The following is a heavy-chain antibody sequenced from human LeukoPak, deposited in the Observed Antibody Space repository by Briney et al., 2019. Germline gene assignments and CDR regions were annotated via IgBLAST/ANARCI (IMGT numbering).Heavy chain of an antibody. V-gene: IGHV4-31*03. D-gene: IGHD3-16*02. CDR1: GGSISSGGYY. CDR3: ARASRLGELSLGY. CDR2: IKYSGST. J-gene: IGHJ4*02. Sequence: PSQTLSLTCTVSGGSISSGGYYWGWIRQHPGKGLEWIGYIKYSGSTHYNPSLKSRVTISVDTFKNQFSLKLSSVTAADTAVYYCARASRLGELSLGYWGQGTLVTVSS.